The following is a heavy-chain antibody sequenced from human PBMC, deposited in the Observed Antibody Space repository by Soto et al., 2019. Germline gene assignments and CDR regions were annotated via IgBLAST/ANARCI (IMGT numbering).Heavy chain of an antibody. CDR1: GYTLTELS. CDR2: FDPEDGET. Sequence: GASVKVSCKVSGYTLTELSMYWVRQAPGKGLEWMGGFDPEDGETIYAQKFQGRVTMTEDTSTDTAYMELSSLRSEDTAVYYCATEKSYYYDSSGYSVSCYFDYWGQGTLVTVSS. D-gene: IGHD3-22*01. J-gene: IGHJ4*02. CDR3: ATEKSYYYDSSGYSVSCYFDY. V-gene: IGHV1-24*01.